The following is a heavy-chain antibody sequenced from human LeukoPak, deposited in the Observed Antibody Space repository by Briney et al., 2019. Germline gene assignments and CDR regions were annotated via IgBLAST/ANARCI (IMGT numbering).Heavy chain of an antibody. CDR1: GFTLSSYA. CDR3: AKHGPGRINWGAFDI. V-gene: IGHV3-23*01. D-gene: IGHD3-10*01. CDR2: ISASGGST. Sequence: GGSLRLSCAASGFTLSSYAMSWVRQAPGKGLEWVSAISASGGSTYYADSVKGRFTVSRDNSRNTLYLQMNSLRAEDRAIYYCAKHGPGRINWGAFDIWGQGTMVTVSS. J-gene: IGHJ3*02.